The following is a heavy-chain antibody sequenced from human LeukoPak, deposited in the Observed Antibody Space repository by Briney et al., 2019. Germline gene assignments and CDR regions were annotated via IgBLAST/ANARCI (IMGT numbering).Heavy chain of an antibody. CDR3: ARGLYNFWSGYNWFDP. D-gene: IGHD3-3*01. CDR1: GYSISSRYY. J-gene: IGHJ5*02. V-gene: IGHV4-38-2*02. Sequence: SETLSLTCTVSGYSISSRYYGSWIRQPPGQGLEWIGEINHSGSTNYNPSLKSRVTISVDTSKTQFSLKLSSVTAADTAVYYCARGLYNFWSGYNWFDPWGQGTLVTVSS. CDR2: INHSGST.